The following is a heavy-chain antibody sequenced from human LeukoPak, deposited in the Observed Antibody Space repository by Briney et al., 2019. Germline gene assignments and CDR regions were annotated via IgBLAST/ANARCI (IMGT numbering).Heavy chain of an antibody. CDR3: AKDPRD. CDR2: ISYDGSHK. V-gene: IGHV3-30*04. J-gene: IGHJ4*02. CDR1: GFNFINYA. Sequence: GGSLRLSCAASGFNFINYAIHWVRQAPGKGLEWVALISYDGSHKYYADSVKGRFTISRDNSKNTLYLQMNSLRAEDTAVYYCAKDPRDWGQGTLVTVSS.